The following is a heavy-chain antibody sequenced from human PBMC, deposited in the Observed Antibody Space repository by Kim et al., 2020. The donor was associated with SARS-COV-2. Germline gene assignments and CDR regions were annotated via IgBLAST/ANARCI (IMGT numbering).Heavy chain of an antibody. CDR1: GFTFNSYS. Sequence: GGSLRLSCAASGFTFNSYSMNWVRQAPGKGLEWVSSISSSSSYIYYADSVKGRFTISRDNAKNSLYLQMNSLRAEDTAVYYCARVSSQNENTFVGASHGHHWGQGTLVTVSS. CDR3: ARVSSQNENTFVGASHGHH. CDR2: ISSSSSYI. D-gene: IGHD1-26*01. J-gene: IGHJ4*02. V-gene: IGHV3-21*01.